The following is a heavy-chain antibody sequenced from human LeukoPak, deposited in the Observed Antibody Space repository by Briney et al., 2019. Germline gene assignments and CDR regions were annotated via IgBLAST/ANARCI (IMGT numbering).Heavy chain of an antibody. V-gene: IGHV4-59*01. CDR2: IYYSGST. Sequence: SETLSLTCTVSGGSISSYYWSWIRQPPGKGLEWIGYIYYSGSTNYNPSLKSRVTISVDTSKNQFSLKLSSVTAADTAVYYCASYYGDYEPATFDYWGQGTLVTVSS. D-gene: IGHD4-17*01. CDR3: ASYYGDYEPATFDY. J-gene: IGHJ4*02. CDR1: GGSISSYY.